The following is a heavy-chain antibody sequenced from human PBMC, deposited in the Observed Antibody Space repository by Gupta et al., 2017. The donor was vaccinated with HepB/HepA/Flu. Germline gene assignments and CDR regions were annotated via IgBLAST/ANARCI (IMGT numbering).Heavy chain of an antibody. J-gene: IGHJ4*02. V-gene: IGHV1-46*01. Sequence: QVQLVQSGAEVTKPGASVKVSCKASGYIFTNYYIHWVRQAPGQGLEWMGIIRPSGGTKYTQKFQGRVTMTRDTSTSTVYMELSSLRSEDTAVYYCATEPPESYYFDYWGQGTLVTVSS. D-gene: IGHD2/OR15-2a*01. CDR2: IRPSGGT. CDR3: ATEPPESYYFDY. CDR1: GYIFTNYY.